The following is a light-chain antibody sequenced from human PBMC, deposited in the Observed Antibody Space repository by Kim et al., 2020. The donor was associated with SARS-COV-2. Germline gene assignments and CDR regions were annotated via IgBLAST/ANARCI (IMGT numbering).Light chain of an antibody. V-gene: IGLV3-1*01. J-gene: IGLJ2*01. CDR2: QDT. Sequence: SYELTQPPSVSVSPGQTASITCSGDKLVDKYACWYQQKPGQSPVLVIYQDTKRPSGIPERFSGSNSGNTATLTISGTQAIDEADYYCQTWDSITVVFGGGTQLTVL. CDR1: KLVDKY. CDR3: QTWDSITVV.